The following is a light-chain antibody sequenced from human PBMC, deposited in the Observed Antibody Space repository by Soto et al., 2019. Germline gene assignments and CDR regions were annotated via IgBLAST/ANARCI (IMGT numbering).Light chain of an antibody. CDR1: QSVSGW. V-gene: IGKV1-5*01. Sequence: DIQMTQSPSTLSASVGDTVTVTCRASQSVSGWLAWYQQKPGEAPKLLIYDASSLQSGVPSRFSGRGSGTEFVLTITSLQPDDFATYCCQQYNSYPWTFGQGTKVEIK. CDR3: QQYNSYPWT. J-gene: IGKJ1*01. CDR2: DAS.